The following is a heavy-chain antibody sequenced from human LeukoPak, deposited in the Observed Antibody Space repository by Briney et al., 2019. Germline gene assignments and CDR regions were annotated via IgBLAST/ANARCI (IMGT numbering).Heavy chain of an antibody. Sequence: PSETLSLTCTVSGGSISSYYWSWIRQPPGKGLEWIGYIYYSGSTNYNPSLKSRVTISVDTSKNQFSLKLSSVNASVTAVYYCGRQFIIRGVKVPWFDPWGQGTLVTVSS. CDR3: GRQFIIRGVKVPWFDP. J-gene: IGHJ5*02. V-gene: IGHV4-59*08. CDR2: IYYSGST. CDR1: GGSISSYY. D-gene: IGHD3-10*01.